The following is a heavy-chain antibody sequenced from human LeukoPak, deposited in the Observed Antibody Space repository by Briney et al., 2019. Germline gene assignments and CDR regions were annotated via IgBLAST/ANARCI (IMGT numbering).Heavy chain of an antibody. CDR1: GGSISSCY. V-gene: IGHV4-59*01. CDR3: ARDPGQQLPFGYFDY. Sequence: TSETLSLTCTVSGGSISSCYWSWIRQPPGKGLEWIGYIYYSGSTNYNPSLKSRVTISVDTSKNQFSLKLSSVTAADTAVYYCARDPGQQLPFGYFDYWGQGTLVTVSS. CDR2: IYYSGST. D-gene: IGHD6-13*01. J-gene: IGHJ4*02.